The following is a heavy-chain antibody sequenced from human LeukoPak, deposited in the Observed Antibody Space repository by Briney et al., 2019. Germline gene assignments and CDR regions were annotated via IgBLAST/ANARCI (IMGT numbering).Heavy chain of an antibody. D-gene: IGHD6-13*01. J-gene: IGHJ4*02. V-gene: IGHV3-33*01. CDR3: ARDLFGYSTSWYKRHPNDY. CDR2: IWYDGSNK. Sequence: PGGSLRLSCAASGFTFSRYGMHWVRQAPGKGLEWVAVIWYDGSNKYYADSVKGRFTISRDNSKNTLYLQMNSLRAEDTAVYYCARDLFGYSTSWYKRHPNDYWGQGTLVTVSS. CDR1: GFTFSRYG.